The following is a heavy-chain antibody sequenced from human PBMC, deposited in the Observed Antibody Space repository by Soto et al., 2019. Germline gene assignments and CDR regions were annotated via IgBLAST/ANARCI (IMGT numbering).Heavy chain of an antibody. CDR1: GDTVSSNSVA. J-gene: IGHJ6*02. CDR3: ARSEEDSDYYYYGMDV. D-gene: IGHD2-15*01. CDR2: TYYRSRWYS. V-gene: IGHV6-1*01. Sequence: SQTLSLTCVGSGDTVSSNSVARNWVRQSPSRGLEWLGRTYYRSRWYSDYAVSVRSRIDINADTSKNQVSLQLNSVTPEDTAVYYCARSEEDSDYYYYGMDVWGQGTTVTV.